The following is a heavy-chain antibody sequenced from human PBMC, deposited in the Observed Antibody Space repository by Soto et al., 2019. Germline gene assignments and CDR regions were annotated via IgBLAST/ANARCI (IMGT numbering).Heavy chain of an antibody. CDR1: GGSVSSGSYY. CDR3: TRDSPAEDYYDSSGYPYHFDS. Sequence: PSETLSLTCTVSGGSVSSGSYYWSWIREPPGKGLDWIGYIYYSGSTNYNPSLKSRVTISVDTSKNQFSLKLSSVTAADTAVYYCTRDSPAEDYYDSSGYPYHFDSWGPRALVTVSS. V-gene: IGHV4-61*01. CDR2: IYYSGST. D-gene: IGHD3-22*01. J-gene: IGHJ4*02.